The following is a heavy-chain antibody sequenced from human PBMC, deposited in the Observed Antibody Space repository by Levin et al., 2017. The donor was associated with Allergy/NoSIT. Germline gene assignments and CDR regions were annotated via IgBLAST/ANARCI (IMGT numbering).Heavy chain of an antibody. CDR2: ISNDGNNK. CDR3: ARDRDYSDYSGLDY. V-gene: IGHV3-30-3*01. D-gene: IGHD4-11*01. CDR1: KFTLSNYA. Sequence: LSLTCAASKFTLSNYAMHWVRQAPGKGLEWVAVISNDGNNKNYADSVKGRFTISRDNSKNRLYLQMHSLRFDDTAVYYCARDRDYSDYSGLDYWGQGTLVTVSS. J-gene: IGHJ4*02.